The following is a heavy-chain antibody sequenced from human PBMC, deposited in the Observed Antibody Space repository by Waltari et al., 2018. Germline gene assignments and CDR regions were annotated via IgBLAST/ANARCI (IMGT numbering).Heavy chain of an antibody. V-gene: IGHV4-39*01. D-gene: IGHD6-6*01. CDR1: SVSISSGAYY. CDR3: ARAECSTSSCFFVSGFDP. CDR2: IYYSGGT. J-gene: IGHJ5*02. Sequence: QLHLQESGPELVKPSETLYLTCTVSSVSISSGAYYWGWIRQPAGKGPEWIGNIYYSGGTYYNPSLESRGAISVDTSINQFFLSRTSVTAADAAVYYCARAECSTSSCFFVSGFDPWGQGIHVTVSS.